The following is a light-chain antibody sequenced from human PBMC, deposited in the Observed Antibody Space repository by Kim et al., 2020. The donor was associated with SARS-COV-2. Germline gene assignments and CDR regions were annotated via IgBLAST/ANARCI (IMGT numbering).Light chain of an antibody. CDR1: QSVSSSY. CDR3: QQYGSSPWT. J-gene: IGKJ1*01. CDR2: GAS. V-gene: IGKV3-20*01. Sequence: SPGESAPLSCRASQSVSSSYLAWYQQKPGQAPRLLIYGASSRATGIPDRFSGSGSGTDFTLTISRLEPEDVAVYYCQQYGSSPWTFGQGTKVDIK.